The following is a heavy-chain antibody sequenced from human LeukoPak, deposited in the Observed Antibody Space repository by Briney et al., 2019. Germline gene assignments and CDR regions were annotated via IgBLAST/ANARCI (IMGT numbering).Heavy chain of an antibody. Sequence: GSLRLSFAASGFPFSSYEMNWVRPAPGKGLAWVSYISSSGSTIYYADSVKGRFTISRDNAKNSLYLQMNSLRAEDTAVYYCARSLRLRLGELSLSDAFDIWGQGTMVTVSS. CDR1: GFPFSSYE. D-gene: IGHD3-16*02. CDR2: ISSSGSTI. V-gene: IGHV3-48*03. J-gene: IGHJ3*02. CDR3: ARSLRLRLGELSLSDAFDI.